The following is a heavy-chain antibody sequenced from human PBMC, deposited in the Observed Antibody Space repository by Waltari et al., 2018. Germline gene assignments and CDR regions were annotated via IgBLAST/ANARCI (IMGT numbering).Heavy chain of an antibody. J-gene: IGHJ5*02. Sequence: QVQLVQSGAEVKKPGASVKVSCKASGYTFNGHYIHWVRQAPGQGLEWKGWINHNTGGTFNAKKFKVRVTMTRDTSISTAYWELNSLTSDDTAVYYCTGDRSRHYDFLSGYPRNWLDPWGQGTLVTVSS. D-gene: IGHD3-3*01. CDR3: TGDRSRHYDFLSGYPRNWLDP. CDR2: INHNTGGT. V-gene: IGHV1-2*02. CDR1: GYTFNGHY.